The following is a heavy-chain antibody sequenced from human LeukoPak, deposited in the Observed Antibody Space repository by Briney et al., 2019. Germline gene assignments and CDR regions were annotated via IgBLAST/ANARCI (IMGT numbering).Heavy chain of an antibody. J-gene: IGHJ4*02. D-gene: IGHD2-15*01. Sequence: PGESLKISCKGSGYSFTNYWIAWVRQLPGKGLEWMGIFYPGDSDTRYSPSFQGQVTISADKSISTAYLQWSSLKASDTAMYYCARRGFCSGGSCFSAHFDFWGQGTLLTVSS. V-gene: IGHV5-51*01. CDR2: FYPGDSDT. CDR3: ARRGFCSGGSCFSAHFDF. CDR1: GYSFTNYW.